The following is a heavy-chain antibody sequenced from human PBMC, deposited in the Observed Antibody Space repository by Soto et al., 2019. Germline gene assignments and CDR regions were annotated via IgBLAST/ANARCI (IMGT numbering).Heavy chain of an antibody. J-gene: IGHJ3*02. V-gene: IGHV3-30*18. D-gene: IGHD4-17*01. CDR2: ISYDGSNK. Sequence: QVQLVESGGGVVQPGRSLRLSCAASGFTFSSYGMHWVRQAPGKGLEWVAVISYDGSNKYYADSVKGRFTISRDNSKNTLYLQMNSLRAEDTAVYYCAKDSCQVTTVFGCAFDIWGQGTMVTVSS. CDR3: AKDSCQVTTVFGCAFDI. CDR1: GFTFSSYG.